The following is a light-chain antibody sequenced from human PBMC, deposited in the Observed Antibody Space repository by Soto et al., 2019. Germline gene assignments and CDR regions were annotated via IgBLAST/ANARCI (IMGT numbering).Light chain of an antibody. V-gene: IGLV8-61*01. Sequence: QAVVTQESSFSVSPGGTVTLTCGLISGSVSTANNPNWYQQTPGQAPRTLIYSTSTRPSGVPDRFSGSILGNKAALTITGVQADDESDYYCALFMGNGISVFGTGTKLTVL. CDR1: SGSVSTANN. J-gene: IGLJ1*01. CDR2: STS. CDR3: ALFMGNGISV.